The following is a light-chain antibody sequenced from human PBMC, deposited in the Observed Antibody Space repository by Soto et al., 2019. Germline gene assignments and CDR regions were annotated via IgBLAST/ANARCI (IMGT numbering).Light chain of an antibody. CDR1: QSVSSN. CDR2: GTS. V-gene: IGKV3-15*01. Sequence: EVVMTQSPATLSVSPGERATLSCRASQSVSSNLAWYQKKPGQAPRLLIYGTSTRATGIPARCSGSGSETEFTLTISSLQSEDFAVYYCQHYYNWPPLTFGGGTKVEIK. CDR3: QHYYNWPPLT. J-gene: IGKJ4*01.